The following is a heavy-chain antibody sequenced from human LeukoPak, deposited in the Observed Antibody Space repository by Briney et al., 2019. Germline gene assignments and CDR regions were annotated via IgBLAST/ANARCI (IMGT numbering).Heavy chain of an antibody. CDR1: GGSISSGDYY. CDR3: ARKGQLGPFDY. CDR2: IYYSGST. J-gene: IGHJ4*02. Sequence: SETLFLTCTVSGGSISSGDYYWSWIRQPPGKGLEWIGYIYYSGSTYYNPSLKSRVTISVDTSKNQFSLKLSSVTAADTAVYYCARKGQLGPFDYWGQGTLVTVSS. D-gene: IGHD6-13*01. V-gene: IGHV4-30-4*01.